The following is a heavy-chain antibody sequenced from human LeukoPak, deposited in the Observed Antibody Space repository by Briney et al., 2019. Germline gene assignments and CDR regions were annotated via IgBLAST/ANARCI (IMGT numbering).Heavy chain of an antibody. CDR3: AREGEGLGILDY. CDR2: IYYSGST. V-gene: IGHV4-39*07. CDR1: GGSISSSSYY. D-gene: IGHD7-27*01. J-gene: IGHJ4*02. Sequence: SETLSLTCTVSGGSISSSSYYWGWIRQPPGKGLEWIGSIYYSGSTYYNPSLKSRVTISVDRSKNQFSLKLSSVTAADTAVYYCAREGEGLGILDYWGQGTLVTVSS.